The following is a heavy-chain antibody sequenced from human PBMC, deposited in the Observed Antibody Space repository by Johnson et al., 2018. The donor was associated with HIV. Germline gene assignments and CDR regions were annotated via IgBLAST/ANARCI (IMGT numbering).Heavy chain of an antibody. Sequence: VQLVESGGGVVQPGRSLRLSCAASGFTFSSYAMHWVRQAPGKGLEWVSVIYSGGSTYYADSVKGRFTISRDNSKNTLYLQMNSLRAEDTAVYYCARGGACGNSDGAFDIWGQGTMVTVSS. CDR2: IYSGGST. J-gene: IGHJ3*02. V-gene: IGHV3-66*01. D-gene: IGHD4-23*01. CDR3: ARGGACGNSDGAFDI. CDR1: GFTFSSYA.